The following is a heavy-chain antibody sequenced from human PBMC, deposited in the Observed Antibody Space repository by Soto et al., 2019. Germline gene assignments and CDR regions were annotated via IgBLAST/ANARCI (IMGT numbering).Heavy chain of an antibody. Sequence: SVKVSCKASGDTFSFYTINWVRQAPGLGLEWMGRVNPIVSMSNYAQKFQGRVTITADKSTNTAYMQLSSLRSEDTAIYYCASTYSSAAYSSAAYYYGMDGWGQGTTVPVAS. CDR3: ASTYSSAAYSSAAYYYGMDG. D-gene: IGHD6-25*01. J-gene: IGHJ6*02. CDR1: GDTFSFYT. CDR2: VNPIVSMS. V-gene: IGHV1-69*02.